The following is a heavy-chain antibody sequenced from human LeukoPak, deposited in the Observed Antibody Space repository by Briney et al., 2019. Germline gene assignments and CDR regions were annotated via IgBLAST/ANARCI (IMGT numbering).Heavy chain of an antibody. J-gene: IGHJ6*03. CDR1: GFTFSSYA. Sequence: GGSLRLSCAASGFTFSSYAMSWVRQAPGKGLEWVSAISGSGGSTYYADSVKGRFTISRDNSKNTLYLQMNSLRAEDTAVYYCAKGIVVVVAATAMDVWGKGTTVTVSS. D-gene: IGHD2-15*01. V-gene: IGHV3-23*01. CDR3: AKGIVVVVAATAMDV. CDR2: ISGSGGST.